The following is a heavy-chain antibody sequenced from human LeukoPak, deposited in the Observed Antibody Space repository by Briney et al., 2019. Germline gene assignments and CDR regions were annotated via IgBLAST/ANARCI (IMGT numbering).Heavy chain of an antibody. J-gene: IGHJ4*02. CDR1: GYTFTGYY. V-gene: IGHV1-2*02. CDR2: INPNSGGT. Sequence: ASVKVSCKASGYTFTGYYMHWVRQAPGQGLEWMGWINPNSGGTNYAQKFQGRVTMTRDSSISTAYMELSRLRSDDTAVYYCAAIYDSSYLYYFDYWGQGTLVTVSS. D-gene: IGHD3-22*01. CDR3: AAIYDSSYLYYFDY.